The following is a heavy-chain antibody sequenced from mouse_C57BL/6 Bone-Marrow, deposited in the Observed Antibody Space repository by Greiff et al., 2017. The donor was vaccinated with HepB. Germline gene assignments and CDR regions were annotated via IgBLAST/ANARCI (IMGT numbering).Heavy chain of an antibody. D-gene: IGHD2-13*01. V-gene: IGHV1-69*01. Sequence: QVQLQQPGAELVMPGASVKLSCKASGYTFTSYWMHWLKQRPGQGLEWIGEIDPSDSYTNYNQKFKGKSTLTVDKSSSKAYMQLSSLTSEDSAVYYCSRSTVTFEFAYWGQGTLVTVSA. CDR3: SRSTVTFEFAY. CDR1: GYTFTSYW. J-gene: IGHJ3*01. CDR2: IDPSDSYT.